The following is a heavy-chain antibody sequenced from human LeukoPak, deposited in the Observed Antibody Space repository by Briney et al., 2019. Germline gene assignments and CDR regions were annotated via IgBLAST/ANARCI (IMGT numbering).Heavy chain of an antibody. CDR2: IWYDGSNK. Sequence: GRSLRLPCAASGFTFSNYGMHWVRQAPGKGLEWVAVIWYDGSNKYYADSVKGRFTISRDNSKNTLYLQMNSLRAEDTAVYYCVRVAVAGNLNNWFDPWGQGTLVTVSS. D-gene: IGHD6-19*01. CDR3: VRVAVAGNLNNWFDP. J-gene: IGHJ5*02. V-gene: IGHV3-33*01. CDR1: GFTFSNYG.